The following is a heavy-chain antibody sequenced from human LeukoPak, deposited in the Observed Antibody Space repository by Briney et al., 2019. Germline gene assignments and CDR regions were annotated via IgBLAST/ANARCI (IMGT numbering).Heavy chain of an antibody. CDR3: ARGYWFYFDY. V-gene: IGHV4-61*02. CDR2: IYVSGST. J-gene: IGHJ4*02. Sequence: SQTLSLTCAVSGGSISSDNYYWSWIRQPAGKGLEWIGRIYVSGSTNYNPSLKSRVTISADTSKNQFSLKVSSVTAADTAVYYCARGYWFYFDYWGQGTLVTVSS. D-gene: IGHD2-8*02. CDR1: GGSISSDNYY.